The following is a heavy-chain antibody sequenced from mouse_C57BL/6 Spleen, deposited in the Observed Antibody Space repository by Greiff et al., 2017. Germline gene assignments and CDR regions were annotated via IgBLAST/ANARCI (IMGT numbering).Heavy chain of an antibody. D-gene: IGHD1-1*01. V-gene: IGHV1-54*01. CDR3: ARHYYNGSSYFDY. CDR1: GYAFTNYL. J-gene: IGHJ2*01. Sequence: VQLQQSGAELVRPGTSVKVSCKASGYAFTNYLIEWVKQRPGQGLEWIGVIYPGSGGTNYNEKFKGKATLTADKSSSTAYMQLSSLTSEDSAVYFCARHYYNGSSYFDYWGQGTTRTVSS. CDR2: IYPGSGGT.